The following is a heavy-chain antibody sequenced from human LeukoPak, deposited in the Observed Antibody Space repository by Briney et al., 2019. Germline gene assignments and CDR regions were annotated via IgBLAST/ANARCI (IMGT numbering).Heavy chain of an antibody. CDR2: IRKDANEK. Sequence: GGSLRLSCAASGFTFEIDWMSWVRQAPGKGLEWVANIRKDANEKNYVDSVKGRFTISRDNAKNSLYLQMNSLRADDTALYYCARHWEEVESDAFDIWDQGTMVTVSS. CDR3: ARHWEEVESDAFDI. J-gene: IGHJ3*02. CDR1: GFTFEIDW. V-gene: IGHV3-7*04. D-gene: IGHD1-26*01.